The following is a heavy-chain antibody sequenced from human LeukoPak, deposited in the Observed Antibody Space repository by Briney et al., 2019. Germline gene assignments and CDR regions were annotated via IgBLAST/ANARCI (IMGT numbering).Heavy chain of an antibody. CDR2: IYPGDSDT. Sequence: GESLKISCTGSGYSFTTYWIGWVRQMPGKGLEWMGIIYPGDSDTTYSPSFQGQVTISADKSIGTAYLQWSSPKASDTAIYYCARRSSSSRNFDYWGQGTLVTVSS. V-gene: IGHV5-51*01. D-gene: IGHD6-6*01. CDR1: GYSFTTYW. J-gene: IGHJ4*02. CDR3: ARRSSSSRNFDY.